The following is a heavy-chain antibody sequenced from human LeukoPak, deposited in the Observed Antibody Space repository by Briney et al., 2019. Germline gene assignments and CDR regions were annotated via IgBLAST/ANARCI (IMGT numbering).Heavy chain of an antibody. J-gene: IGHJ4*02. CDR2: ISGSGGST. Sequence: PGGSLRLSCAASGFTFSSHAMSWVRQAPGKGLEWVSVISGSGGSTYYPDSVKGRFTISRDNAKNSLYLQMNSLRAEDTAVYYCARDLIYSSGGPDFDYWGQGTLVTVSS. CDR3: ARDLIYSSGGPDFDY. D-gene: IGHD6-19*01. V-gene: IGHV3-23*01. CDR1: GFTFSSHA.